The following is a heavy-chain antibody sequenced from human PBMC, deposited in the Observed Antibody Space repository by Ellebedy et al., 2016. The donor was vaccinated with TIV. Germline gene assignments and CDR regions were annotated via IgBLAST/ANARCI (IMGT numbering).Heavy chain of an antibody. J-gene: IGHJ4*02. Sequence: GESLKISXAASGFTFNSYWMNWVRQAPGKGLVWVSRIKSDGSSTTYADSVKGRFTISRDNAKNTLYLQMNSLRAEDTAVYYCVSQIALGYWGQGTLVTVSS. CDR1: GFTFNSYW. V-gene: IGHV3-74*01. CDR2: IKSDGSST. CDR3: VSQIALGY. D-gene: IGHD3-22*01.